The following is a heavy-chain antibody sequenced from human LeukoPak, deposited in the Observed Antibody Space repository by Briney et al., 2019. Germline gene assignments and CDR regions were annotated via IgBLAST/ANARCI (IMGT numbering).Heavy chain of an antibody. V-gene: IGHV3-30*04. D-gene: IGHD6-19*01. J-gene: IGHJ4*02. CDR3: AKGGLLRQWLVLYFDY. Sequence: GGSLRLSCAASGFTFSSYAMHWVRQAPGKGLEWVAVISYDGSNKYYADSVKGRFTISRDNSKNTLYLQMNSLKAEDTAVYYCAKGGLLRQWLVLYFDYWGQGTLVTVSS. CDR1: GFTFSSYA. CDR2: ISYDGSNK.